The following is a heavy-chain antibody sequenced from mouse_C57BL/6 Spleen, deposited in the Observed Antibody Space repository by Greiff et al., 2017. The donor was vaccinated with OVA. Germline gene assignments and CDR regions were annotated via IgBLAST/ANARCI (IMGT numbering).Heavy chain of an antibody. Sequence: VQLQQSGPELVKPGASVKISCKASGYAFSSSWMNWVKQRPGKGLEWIGRIYPGDGDTNYNGKFKGKATLTADKSSSTAYMQLSSQTSEDSAVYFCASDYYGSRFDYWGQGTTLTVSS. J-gene: IGHJ2*01. D-gene: IGHD1-1*01. CDR2: IYPGDGDT. CDR3: ASDYYGSRFDY. V-gene: IGHV1-82*01. CDR1: GYAFSSSW.